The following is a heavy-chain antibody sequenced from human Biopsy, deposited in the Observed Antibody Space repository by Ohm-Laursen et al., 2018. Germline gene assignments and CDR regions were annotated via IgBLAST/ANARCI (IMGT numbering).Heavy chain of an antibody. CDR1: GGSISNSY. J-gene: IGHJ4*02. CDR3: ARGMRSSGWPYFDS. D-gene: IGHD6-19*01. CDR2: IYDRGST. V-gene: IGHV4-59*01. Sequence: GTLSLTCTVSGGSISNSYWSWIRQPPGQGLEYIGYIYDRGSTANYNPSLESRVTMSVDMPKNQFSLKLSSVTAADTAIYYCARGMRSSGWPYFDSWGQGTLVTVSS.